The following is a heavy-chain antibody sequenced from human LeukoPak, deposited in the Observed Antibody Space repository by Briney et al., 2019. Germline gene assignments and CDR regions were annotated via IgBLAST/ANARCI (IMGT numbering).Heavy chain of an antibody. Sequence: SETLSLTCTASGGSISRSSDYWGWIRQPPGKGLEWTGSIYNSGRTYYNPSLKSRVTISVDTSKNQFSLKVNSVTAADTAVYYCAVQAGEGGWFDPWGQGTLGTVSS. J-gene: IGHJ5*02. CDR2: IYNSGRT. CDR1: GGSISRSSDY. D-gene: IGHD6-13*01. CDR3: AVQAGEGGWFDP. V-gene: IGHV4-39*07.